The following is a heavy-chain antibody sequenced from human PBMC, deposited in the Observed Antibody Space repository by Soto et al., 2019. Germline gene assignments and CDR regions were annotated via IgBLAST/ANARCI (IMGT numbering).Heavy chain of an antibody. V-gene: IGHV6-1*01. CDR1: GDSVSSNSAA. CDR3: ARDLIAVAGRYNWFDP. CDR2: TYYRSKWYN. Sequence: PSQTLSLTCAISGDSVSSNSAAWNWIRQSPSRGLEWLGRTYYRSKWYNDYAVSVKSRITINPDTSKNQFSLQLNSVTPEDTAVYYCARDLIAVAGRYNWFDPWGQGTLVTVSS. D-gene: IGHD6-19*01. J-gene: IGHJ5*02.